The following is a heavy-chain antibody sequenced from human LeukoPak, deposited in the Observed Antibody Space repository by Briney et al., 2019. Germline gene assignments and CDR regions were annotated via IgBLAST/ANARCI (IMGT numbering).Heavy chain of an antibody. D-gene: IGHD4-17*01. CDR3: ARSTVTTGLVDY. CDR1: GFTFSSYS. J-gene: IGHJ4*02. Sequence: GVSLRLSCAASGFTFSSYSMNWVRQAPGKGLEWVSSISSNSSYIYYADSVKGRFTISRDNAKTSLYLQMNSLRAEDTAVYYCARSTVTTGLVDYWGQGALVTVSS. V-gene: IGHV3-21*01. CDR2: ISSNSSYI.